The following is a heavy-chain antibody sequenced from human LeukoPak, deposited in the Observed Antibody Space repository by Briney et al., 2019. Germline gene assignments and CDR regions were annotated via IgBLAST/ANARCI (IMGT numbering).Heavy chain of an antibody. CDR1: GFTFSSHG. CDR3: ARWGNNKILDY. CDR2: IWYDGSEK. V-gene: IGHV3-33*01. D-gene: IGHD7-27*01. Sequence: GGSLRLSCVASGFTFSSHGMHWVRQAPGKGLEWVAVIWYDGSEKYYTDSVKGRFIISRDNSKNMLYLQMNSLRADDTAVYYCARWGNNKILDYWGQGTLVTVSS. J-gene: IGHJ4*02.